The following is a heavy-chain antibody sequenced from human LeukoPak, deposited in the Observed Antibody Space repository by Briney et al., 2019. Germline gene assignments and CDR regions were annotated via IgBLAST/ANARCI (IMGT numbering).Heavy chain of an antibody. J-gene: IGHJ6*03. CDR2: IYTSGSI. D-gene: IGHD2-2*01. V-gene: IGHV4-61*02. Sequence: SETLSLTCAVSGYSISSSYYWSWIRQPAGKGLEWIGRIYTSGSINYNPSLKSRVTISVDTSKNQFSLKLSSVTAADTAVYYCAREGYCSSTSCDAEYYYYYYMDVWGKGTTVTVSS. CDR3: AREGYCSSTSCDAEYYYYYYMDV. CDR1: GYSISSSYY.